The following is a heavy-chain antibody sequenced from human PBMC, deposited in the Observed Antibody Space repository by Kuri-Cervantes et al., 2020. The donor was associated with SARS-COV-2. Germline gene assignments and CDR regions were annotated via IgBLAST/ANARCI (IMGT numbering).Heavy chain of an antibody. D-gene: IGHD2-15*01. CDR2: IGTAGDT. V-gene: IGHV3-13*01. Sequence: GGSLRLSCAASGFTFSSYDMHWVRQATGKGLEWVSAIGTAGDTYYPGSVKGRFTISRENAKNSLYLQMNSLRAGDTAVYYCARMDIVVVVAAIDAFDIWGQGTMVTVSS. CDR1: GFTFSSYD. J-gene: IGHJ3*02. CDR3: ARMDIVVVVAAIDAFDI.